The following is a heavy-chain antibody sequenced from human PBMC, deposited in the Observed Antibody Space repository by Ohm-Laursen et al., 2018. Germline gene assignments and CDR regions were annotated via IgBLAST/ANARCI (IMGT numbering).Heavy chain of an antibody. CDR3: ARGRNWNDF. CDR1: GDSVSSNSVT. CDR2: TYYRSKWYY. J-gene: IGHJ5*01. Sequence: SQTLSLTCAISGDSVSSNSVTWNWIRQSPSRGLEWLGRTYYRSKWYYDYAVSVKSRIIINPDTSKNQFSLQLNSVIPEDTAVYYCARGRNWNDFWGQGTLVTVSS. V-gene: IGHV6-1*01.